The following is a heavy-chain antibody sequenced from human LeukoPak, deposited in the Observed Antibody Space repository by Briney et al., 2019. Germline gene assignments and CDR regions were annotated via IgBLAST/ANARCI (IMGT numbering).Heavy chain of an antibody. V-gene: IGHV3-48*03. CDR1: GFTFSSYE. CDR3: AKDRRGELRYFGDWFDP. CDR2: ISSSGSTI. D-gene: IGHD3-9*01. Sequence: PGGSLRLSCAASGFTFSSYEMNWVRQAPGKGLEWVSYISSSGSTIYYADSVKGRFTISRDNSKNTLYLQMNSLRAEDTAVYYCAKDRRGELRYFGDWFDPWGQGTLVTVSS. J-gene: IGHJ5*02.